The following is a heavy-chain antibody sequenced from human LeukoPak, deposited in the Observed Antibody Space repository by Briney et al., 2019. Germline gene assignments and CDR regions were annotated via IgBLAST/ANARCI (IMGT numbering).Heavy chain of an antibody. Sequence: ASVKVSCKASGYTFTGYYMHWVRQAPGQGLEWMGRINPNSGGTNYAQKFQGRVTMTRDTSISTAYMELSRLRSDDTAVYYCARVSGGLLWFGESAIDYWGQGTLVTVSS. CDR3: ARVSGGLLWFGESAIDY. D-gene: IGHD3-10*01. J-gene: IGHJ4*02. CDR1: GYTFTGYY. CDR2: INPNSGGT. V-gene: IGHV1-2*06.